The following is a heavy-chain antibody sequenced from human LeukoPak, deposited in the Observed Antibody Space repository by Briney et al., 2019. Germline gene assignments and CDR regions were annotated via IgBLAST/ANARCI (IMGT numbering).Heavy chain of an antibody. D-gene: IGHD6-6*01. Sequence: PSETLSLTCTVSGGSISSGGYYWSWIRQPPGKGLEWIGYIYHSGSTYYNPSLKSRVTISVDRSKNQFSLKLSSVTAADTAVYYCARARGSSSSRGPSLMVDYWGQGTLVTVSS. CDR3: ARARGSSSSRGPSLMVDY. CDR1: GGSISSGGYY. V-gene: IGHV4-30-2*01. J-gene: IGHJ4*02. CDR2: IYHSGST.